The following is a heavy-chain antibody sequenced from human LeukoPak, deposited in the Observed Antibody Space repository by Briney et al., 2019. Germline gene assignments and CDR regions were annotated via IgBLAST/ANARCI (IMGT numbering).Heavy chain of an antibody. CDR2: FIGIGGNT. CDR1: GFTFGNYA. D-gene: IGHD2-15*01. CDR3: AKEDLVVVAATGNGFDI. V-gene: IGHV3-23*01. J-gene: IGHJ3*02. Sequence: GGSLRLSCPASGFTFGNYAMSWVRQVPGGRLGWVSSFIGIGGNTYYADSVKGRFSISRDNSKNTLSLQMNSLRAEDTAIYYCAKEDLVVVAATGNGFDIWGQGTMITVSS.